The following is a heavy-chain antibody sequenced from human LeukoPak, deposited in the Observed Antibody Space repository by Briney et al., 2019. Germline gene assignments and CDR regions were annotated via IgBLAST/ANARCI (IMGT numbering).Heavy chain of an antibody. J-gene: IGHJ6*03. D-gene: IGHD3-10*01. CDR1: GFTFSSYS. CDR3: ARDQLAALVRGVTYYYYMDV. Sequence: GGSLRLSCAASGFTFSSYSMNWVRQAPGKGLEWVSSISSSSSYIYYADSVKGRFTISRDNAKNSLYLQMNSLRAEDMAVYYCARDQLAALVRGVTYYYYMDVWGKGTTVTVSS. V-gene: IGHV3-21*01. CDR2: ISSSSSYI.